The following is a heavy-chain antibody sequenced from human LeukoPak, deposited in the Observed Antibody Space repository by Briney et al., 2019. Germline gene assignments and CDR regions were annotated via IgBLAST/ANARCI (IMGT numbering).Heavy chain of an antibody. CDR2: IFPDDSDT. CDR3: ARHGLAGCIGGRCFTSFHYYGMDV. CDR1: GYSFTDYW. Sequence: GESLKISCQGSGYSFTDYWIGWVRQMPGKGLEWMGIIFPDDSDTKYSPSFQGQVTISVDKSISTAYLQWSSLKASDSAMYYYARHGLAGCIGGRCFTSFHYYGMDVWGQGTTVTVSS. V-gene: IGHV5-51*01. J-gene: IGHJ6*02. D-gene: IGHD2-15*01.